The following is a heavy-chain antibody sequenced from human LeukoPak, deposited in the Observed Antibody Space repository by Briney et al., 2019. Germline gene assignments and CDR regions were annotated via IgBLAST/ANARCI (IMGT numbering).Heavy chain of an antibody. CDR2: IHYTGST. V-gene: IGHV4-59*02. CDR1: GGSVTSSY. J-gene: IGHJ5*02. CDR3: ARGRYSAGDNWFDP. Sequence: SETLSLTCTVSGGSVTSSYWSWIRQSPGKGLEWIGYIHYTGSTNYNPSLKSRVTMLIDTSKNQFSLKLSSVTAADTAVYYCARGRYSAGDNWFDPWGQGTLVTVSS. D-gene: IGHD3-9*01.